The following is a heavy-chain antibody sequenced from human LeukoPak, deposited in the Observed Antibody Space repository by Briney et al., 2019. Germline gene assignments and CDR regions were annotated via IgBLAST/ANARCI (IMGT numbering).Heavy chain of an antibody. D-gene: IGHD3-3*01. V-gene: IGHV1-18*01. CDR1: GYTFTSYG. Sequence: ASVKVSCKASGYTFTSYGISWVRQAPGQRLEWMGWISAYNGNTNYAQKLQGRVTMTTDTSTSTAYMELRSLRSDDTAVYYCARDGPDYDFWSGYSDPKFDYWGQGTLVTVSS. CDR2: ISAYNGNT. J-gene: IGHJ4*02. CDR3: ARDGPDYDFWSGYSDPKFDY.